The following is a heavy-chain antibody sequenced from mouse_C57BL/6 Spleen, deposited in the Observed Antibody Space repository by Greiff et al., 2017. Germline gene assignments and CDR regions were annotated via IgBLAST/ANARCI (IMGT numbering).Heavy chain of an antibody. CDR3: ARGRRDGGYYVDY. Sequence: VQLQQSGPELVKPGASVKISCKASGYAFSSSWMNWVKQRPGKGLEWIGRIYPGDGDTNYNGKFKGKATLTADKSSSTAYMQLSSLTSEDSAVYFCARGRRDGGYYVDYWGQGTTLTVSS. CDR1: GYAFSSSW. CDR2: IYPGDGDT. V-gene: IGHV1-82*01. D-gene: IGHD3-3*01. J-gene: IGHJ2*01.